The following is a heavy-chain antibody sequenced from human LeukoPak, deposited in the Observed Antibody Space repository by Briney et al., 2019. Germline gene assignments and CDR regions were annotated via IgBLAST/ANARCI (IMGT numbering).Heavy chain of an antibody. CDR3: ARVVWFGAAAGQLNWFDP. J-gene: IGHJ5*02. D-gene: IGHD3-10*01. Sequence: ASVKVSCKASGGTFSSYAISWVRQAPGQGLEWMGGIIPIFGTANYAQKFQGRVTITADESTSTAYMELSSLRSEDTAVYYCARVVWFGAAAGQLNWFDPWGQGTLVAVSS. CDR1: GGTFSSYA. CDR2: IIPIFGTA. V-gene: IGHV1-69*01.